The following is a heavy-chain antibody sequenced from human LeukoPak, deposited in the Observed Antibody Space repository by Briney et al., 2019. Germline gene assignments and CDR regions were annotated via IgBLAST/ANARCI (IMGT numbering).Heavy chain of an antibody. J-gene: IGHJ4*02. CDR2: ISGSGGST. V-gene: IGHV3-23*01. Sequence: PGGSLRLSCAASGFTFSSYAMSWVRQAPGKGLEWVSAISGSGGSTYYADSVKGRFTISRDNSKNTLYLQMNSLRAEDTAVYYCAKGVAVRGVIIALSHPFDYWGQGTLVTVSS. D-gene: IGHD3-10*01. CDR3: AKGVAVRGVIIALSHPFDY. CDR1: GFTFSSYA.